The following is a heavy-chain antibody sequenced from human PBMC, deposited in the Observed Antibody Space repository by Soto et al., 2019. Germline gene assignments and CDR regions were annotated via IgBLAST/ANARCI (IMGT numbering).Heavy chain of an antibody. CDR1: GFTFSSYG. CDR2: IWYDGSNK. Sequence: PGGSLRLSCAASGFTFSSYGMHWVRQAPGKGLEWVAVIWYDGSNKYYADSVKGRFTISRDNSKNTLYLQMNSLRAEDTAVYYCARGTELGYCDVWGQGTLVTSPQ. CDR3: ARGTELGYCDV. J-gene: IGHJ4*02. D-gene: IGHD2-15*01. V-gene: IGHV3-33*01.